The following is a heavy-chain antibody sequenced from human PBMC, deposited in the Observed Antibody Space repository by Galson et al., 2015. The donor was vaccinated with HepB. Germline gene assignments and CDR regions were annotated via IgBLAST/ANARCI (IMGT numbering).Heavy chain of an antibody. CDR2: IKTKADGETT. V-gene: IGHV3-15*01. CDR1: GFKFYKVW. CDR3: STDADF. J-gene: IGHJ4*02. Sequence: SLRLSCAGSGFKFYKVWMNWVRQAPGKGLEWVGRIKTKADGETTDYAAPVKDRFAISRDDSTETVYLQMNSLKTEDTAIYYCSTDADFWGQGTLVTVSS.